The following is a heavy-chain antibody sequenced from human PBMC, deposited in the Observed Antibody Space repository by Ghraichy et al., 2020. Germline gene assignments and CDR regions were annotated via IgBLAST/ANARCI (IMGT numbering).Heavy chain of an antibody. J-gene: IGHJ4*02. Sequence: GGSLRLSCAASGFTFGDYGQPWVRQVPGKGLEWVSLIRDNSDAICYADSVKGRFTTSRDNAKNSLYLQMNRLRTEDTAMYYCAKGLGRDNPFDYWGQGTLVTVSS. CDR2: IRDNSDAI. D-gene: IGHD3-16*01. CDR3: AKGLGRDNPFDY. V-gene: IGHV3-9*01. CDR1: GFTFGDYG.